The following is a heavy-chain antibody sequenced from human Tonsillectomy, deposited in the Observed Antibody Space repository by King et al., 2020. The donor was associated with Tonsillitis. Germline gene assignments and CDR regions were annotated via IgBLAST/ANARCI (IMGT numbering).Heavy chain of an antibody. D-gene: IGHD2-2*01. CDR3: ARDDVILPPAKVFDY. CDR1: GFTFSSYG. Sequence: VQLVESGGGVVQPGRSLRLSCAASGFTFSSYGMHWVRQAPGKGLEWVAVTWFDGSYKNYADSVKGRFTISRDNSKNTLYLQMNSPRAEDTAVYYCARDDVILPPAKVFDYWGQGTLVTVSS. J-gene: IGHJ4*02. V-gene: IGHV3-33*08. CDR2: TWFDGSYK.